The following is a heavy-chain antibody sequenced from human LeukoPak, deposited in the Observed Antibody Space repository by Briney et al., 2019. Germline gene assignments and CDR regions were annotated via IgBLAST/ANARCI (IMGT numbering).Heavy chain of an antibody. CDR1: GFTFSNFW. J-gene: IGHJ4*02. V-gene: IGHV3-7*01. CDR3: AREGQDFDH. D-gene: IGHD2-15*01. CDR2: IKQDGSEK. Sequence: GGSLRLSCAASGFTFSNFWMSWVRQAPGKGLEWVANIKQDGSEKHYVDSVKGRFTISRDNAKNSLYLQMNSLRAEDTAVYYCAREGQDFDHWGQGTLVSVST.